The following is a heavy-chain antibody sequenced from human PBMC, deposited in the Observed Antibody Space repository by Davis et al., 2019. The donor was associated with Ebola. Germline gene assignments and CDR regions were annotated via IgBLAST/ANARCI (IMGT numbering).Heavy chain of an antibody. CDR1: GGSFSAYY. Sequence: MPSETLSLTCAVYGGSFSAYYWSWIRQPPGKGLEWIGEINHSGRTNYNPSLKSRVTISVDTSKNQFSLQLTSVTAADTAVYYCAKDRDGATEDWGQGTLVTVSS. CDR2: INHSGRT. J-gene: IGHJ4*02. D-gene: IGHD5-24*01. V-gene: IGHV4-34*01. CDR3: AKDRDGATED.